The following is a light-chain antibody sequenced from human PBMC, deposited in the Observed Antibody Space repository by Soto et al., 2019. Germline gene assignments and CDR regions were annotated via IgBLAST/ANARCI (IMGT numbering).Light chain of an antibody. Sequence: QSVLTQPASVSGSPGQSITISCTGTSGDLGGYAYVSWYQHHPGDAPKLIIYDVSHRPSGISDRFSGAKSANAASLTLSGPQAEDEGDYYCSSYTSSSTWVVGGGTKVTVL. CDR1: SGDLGGYAY. CDR3: SSYTSSSTWV. J-gene: IGLJ3*02. V-gene: IGLV2-14*03. CDR2: DVS.